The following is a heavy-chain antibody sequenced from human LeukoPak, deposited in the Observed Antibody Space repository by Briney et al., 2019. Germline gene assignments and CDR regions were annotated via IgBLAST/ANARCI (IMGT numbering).Heavy chain of an antibody. J-gene: IGHJ5*02. CDR2: IIPIFGTA. D-gene: IGHD3-22*01. Sequence: GASVKVSCKASGYTFTSYAISWVRQAPGQGLEWMGGIIPIFGTANYAQKFQGRVTITADESTSTAYMELSSLRSEDTAVYYCARVERYYYDSSGYPQYNWFDPWGQGTLVTVSS. CDR3: ARVERYYYDSSGYPQYNWFDP. CDR1: GYTFTSYA. V-gene: IGHV1-69*13.